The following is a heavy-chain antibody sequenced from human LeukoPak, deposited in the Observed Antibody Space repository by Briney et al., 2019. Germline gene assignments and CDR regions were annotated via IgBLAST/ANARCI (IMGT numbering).Heavy chain of an antibody. J-gene: IGHJ6*02. V-gene: IGHV4-59*01. CDR3: ARVHPSGREGYYYYGMDV. CDR1: GGSISSYY. Sequence: PSETLSLTCTVSGGSISSYYWSWIQQPPGKGLEWIGYIYYSGSTNYNPSLKSRVTISVDTSKNQFSLKLSSVTAADTAVYHCARVHPSGREGYYYYGMDVWGQGTTVTVSS. CDR2: IYYSGST. D-gene: IGHD1-26*01.